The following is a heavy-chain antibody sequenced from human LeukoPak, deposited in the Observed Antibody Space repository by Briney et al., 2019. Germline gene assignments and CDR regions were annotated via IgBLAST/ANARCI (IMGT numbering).Heavy chain of an antibody. CDR3: ATPPTAYTSGSLGY. J-gene: IGHJ4*02. Sequence: PGGSLRLSCEASGFTFSNFGMHWVRQAPGKGLEWVAIISYDGSTKYYADSVKGRFSISRDNSKNTLYLQMNSLRVEDTAVYYCATPPTAYTSGSLGYWGQGTLVTASS. D-gene: IGHD3-22*01. V-gene: IGHV3-30*03. CDR2: ISYDGSTK. CDR1: GFTFSNFG.